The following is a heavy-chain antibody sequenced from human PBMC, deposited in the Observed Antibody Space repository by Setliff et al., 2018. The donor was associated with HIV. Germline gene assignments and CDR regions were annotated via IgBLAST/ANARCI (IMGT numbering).Heavy chain of an antibody. J-gene: IGHJ3*02. V-gene: IGHV3-7*03. CDR2: IKPDGSSK. CDR1: GFTFSTFW. Sequence: PGGSLRLSCAASGFTFSTFWMGWVRQAPGKGREWVAHIKPDGSSKKYADSVKGRFTISRDNSKNTLYLQMNSLRAEDTAVYYCAKIKATGVDDAFDIWGQGTMVTVSS. D-gene: IGHD1-26*01. CDR3: AKIKATGVDDAFDI.